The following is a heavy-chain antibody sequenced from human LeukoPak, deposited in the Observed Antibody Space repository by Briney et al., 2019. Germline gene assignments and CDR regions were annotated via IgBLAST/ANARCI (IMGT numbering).Heavy chain of an antibody. J-gene: IGHJ3*02. V-gene: IGHV3-20*04. D-gene: IGHD7-27*01. CDR2: INWNGGST. Sequence: PGGSLRLSCAASGFIFDNYGMNWVRQAPGKGLEWVSGINWNGGSTACADSVKGRFTISRDNAKNSLFLQMNSLRAEDTALYYCASRTWGISTFDIWGQGTMVTVSS. CDR1: GFIFDNYG. CDR3: ASRTWGISTFDI.